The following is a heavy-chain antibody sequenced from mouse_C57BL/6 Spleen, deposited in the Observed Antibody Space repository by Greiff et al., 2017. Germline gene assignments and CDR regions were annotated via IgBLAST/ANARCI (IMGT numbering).Heavy chain of an antibody. D-gene: IGHD2-4*01. CDR2: ISDGGSYT. V-gene: IGHV5-4*03. CDR1: GFTFSSYA. CDR3: ARGGDYDYDDDY. Sequence: EVMLVESGAELVKPGGSLKLSCAASGFTFSSYAMSWVRQTPEKRLEWVATISDGGSYTYYPDNVKGRFTISRDNAKNNLYLQISHLKSEDTAMYYCARGGDYDYDDDYWGQGTTLTVSS. J-gene: IGHJ2*01.